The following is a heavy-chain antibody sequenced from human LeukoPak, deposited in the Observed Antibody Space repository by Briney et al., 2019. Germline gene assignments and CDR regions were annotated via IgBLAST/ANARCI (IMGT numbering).Heavy chain of an antibody. J-gene: IGHJ6*02. D-gene: IGHD1-7*01. CDR1: GGSISSYY. V-gene: IGHV4-59*01. CDR2: IYYSGST. Sequence: SETLSLTCSVSGGSISSYYWSWIRQPPGKGLEWIGYIYYSGSTNYDPSLKSRVTISVDTSENQFSLKLSSVTAADTAVYYCARDNWNYGSSMDVWGQGTTVTVSS. CDR3: ARDNWNYGSSMDV.